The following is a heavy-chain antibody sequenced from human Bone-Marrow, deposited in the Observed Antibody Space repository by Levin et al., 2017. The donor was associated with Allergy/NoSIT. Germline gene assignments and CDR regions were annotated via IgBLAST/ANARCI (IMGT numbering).Heavy chain of an antibody. CDR3: ATDGVPDDYFGMDV. CDR2: FDPEDGET. Sequence: RSGGSLRLSCKVSGNTLTHVSMHWVRQPPGKGLEWMGSFDPEDGETLYAQNFQGRVTMTEDISTDTAHMELSSLRSEDTAVYYCATDGVPDDYFGMDVWGQGTAVTVSS. J-gene: IGHJ6*02. D-gene: IGHD2-8*01. V-gene: IGHV1-24*01. CDR1: GNTLTHVS.